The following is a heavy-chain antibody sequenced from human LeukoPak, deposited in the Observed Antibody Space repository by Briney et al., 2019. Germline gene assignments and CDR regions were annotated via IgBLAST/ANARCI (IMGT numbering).Heavy chain of an antibody. V-gene: IGHV4-59*12. CDR2: IYYSGST. D-gene: IGHD6-19*01. CDR1: VGSISSYY. CDR3: ARDRYSSAWYNGFDY. J-gene: IGHJ4*02. Sequence: PSETLSLTCTVSVGSISSYYWSWIRQPPGKGLEWIVYIYYSGSTNYNPSLKSRVTISVDTSKNQFSLKLSSVTAADTAVYYCARDRYSSAWYNGFDYWGQGTLVTVSS.